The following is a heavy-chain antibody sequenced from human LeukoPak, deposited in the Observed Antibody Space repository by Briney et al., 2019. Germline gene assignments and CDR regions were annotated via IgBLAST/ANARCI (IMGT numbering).Heavy chain of an antibody. CDR2: IYTSGST. V-gene: IGHV4-61*02. CDR3: AREGPDIVVVPAATVFDY. J-gene: IGHJ4*02. D-gene: IGHD2-2*01. Sequence: SQTLSLTXTVSGGSISSGSYYWSWIRQPAGKGLEWIGRIYTSGSTNYNPSLKSRVTISVDTSKNQFSLKLSSVTAADTAVYYCAREGPDIVVVPAATVFDYWGQGTLVTVSS. CDR1: GGSISSGSYY.